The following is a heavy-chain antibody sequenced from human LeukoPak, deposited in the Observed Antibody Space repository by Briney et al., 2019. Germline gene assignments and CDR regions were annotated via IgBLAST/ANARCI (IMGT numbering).Heavy chain of an antibody. D-gene: IGHD2-15*01. Sequence: GGSLRLSCAASGFTFSSYWMSWVRQAPGKGLEWVANIKQDGSEKYYVDSVKGRFTISRDNAKNSLYLQMSSLRAEDTAVYYCAREVSEYCSGGSCYGYYYYMDVWGKGTTVTVSS. J-gene: IGHJ6*03. CDR3: AREVSEYCSGGSCYGYYYYMDV. V-gene: IGHV3-7*01. CDR2: IKQDGSEK. CDR1: GFTFSSYW.